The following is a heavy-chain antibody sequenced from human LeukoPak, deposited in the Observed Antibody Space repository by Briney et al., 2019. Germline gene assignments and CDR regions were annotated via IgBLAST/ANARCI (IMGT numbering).Heavy chain of an antibody. D-gene: IGHD3-22*01. CDR1: GGSFSGYY. V-gene: IGHV4-34*01. J-gene: IGHJ5*02. CDR2: INHSGST. Sequence: SETLSLTCAVYGGSFSGYYWSWIRQPPGKGLEWIGEINHSGSTYYNPSLKSRVTISVDTSKNQFSLKLSSVTAADTAVYYCAAYYYDSNWFDPWGQGTLVTVSS. CDR3: AAYYYDSNWFDP.